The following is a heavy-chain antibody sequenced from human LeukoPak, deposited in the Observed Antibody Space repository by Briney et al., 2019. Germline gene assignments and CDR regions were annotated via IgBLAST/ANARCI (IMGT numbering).Heavy chain of an antibody. Sequence: GGSLRLSCAASGFTFSDYYMSWIRQAPGKGLEWVSYISSSGSTIYYADSVKGRFTISRDNAKNSLYLQMNSLRAEDTAVYYCARVGIGYCSGGSCAIFSYYYYGMDVWGQGTTVTVSS. CDR1: GFTFSDYY. V-gene: IGHV3-11*01. CDR3: ARVGIGYCSGGSCAIFSYYYYGMDV. J-gene: IGHJ6*02. D-gene: IGHD2-15*01. CDR2: ISSSGSTI.